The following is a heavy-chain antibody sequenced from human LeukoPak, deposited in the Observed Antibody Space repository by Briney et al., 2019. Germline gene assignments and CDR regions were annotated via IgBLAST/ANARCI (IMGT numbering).Heavy chain of an antibody. CDR2: ISGSGANT. V-gene: IGHV3-23*01. CDR1: GFTFSTYA. J-gene: IGHJ4*02. D-gene: IGHD3-16*01. CDR3: AKERAVYTNPYYFDC. Sequence: PGGSLRLSCAASGFTFSTYAMSWVRQAPGKGLEWVSTISGSGANTYYADSVRGRFTISRDNSKNTLYLQMNSLRAEDTAVYYCAKERAVYTNPYYFDCWGQGALVTVSS.